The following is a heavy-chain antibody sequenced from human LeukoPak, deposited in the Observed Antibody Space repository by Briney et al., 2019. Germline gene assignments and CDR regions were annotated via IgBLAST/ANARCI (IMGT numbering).Heavy chain of an antibody. J-gene: IGHJ4*02. Sequence: SETLSLTCAVYGGSFSGYYWSWIRQPPGKGLEWIGETNHSGSTNYNPSLKSRVTISVDTSKNQFSLKLSSVTAADTAVYYCARVGRGSIRFGELWYYFDYWGQGTLVTVSS. D-gene: IGHD3-10*01. CDR3: ARVGRGSIRFGELWYYFDY. CDR2: TNHSGST. CDR1: GGSFSGYY. V-gene: IGHV4-34*01.